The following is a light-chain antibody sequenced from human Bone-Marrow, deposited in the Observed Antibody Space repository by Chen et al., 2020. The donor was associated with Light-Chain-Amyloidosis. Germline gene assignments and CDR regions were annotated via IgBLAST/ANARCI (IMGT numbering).Light chain of an antibody. CDR2: DDS. V-gene: IGLV3-21*02. J-gene: IGLJ3*02. CDR3: QVWDRSSDRPV. CDR1: NIGSTS. Sequence: SYVLTQPSSVSVAPGQTATIACGGNNIGSTSVHWYQPTPGQAPLLVVYDDSDRPSGIPARLSGSNSGNTATQTISRVEAGDEADYYCQVWDRSSDRPVFGGGTKLTVL.